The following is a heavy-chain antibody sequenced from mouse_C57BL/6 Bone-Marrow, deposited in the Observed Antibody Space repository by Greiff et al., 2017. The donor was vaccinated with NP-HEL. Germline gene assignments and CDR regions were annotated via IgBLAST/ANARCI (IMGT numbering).Heavy chain of an antibody. CDR3: ARRDGSYWYFDV. V-gene: IGHV1-59*01. CDR1: GYTFTSYW. J-gene: IGHJ1*03. CDR2: IDPSDSYT. D-gene: IGHD1-1*01. Sequence: QVQLQQPGAELVRPGTSVKLSYKASGYTFTSYWMHWVKQRPGQGLEWIGVIDPSDSYTNYNQQFKGKATLTVDTSSSTAYMQLSSLTSEDSAVYYCARRDGSYWYFDVWGTGTTVTVSS.